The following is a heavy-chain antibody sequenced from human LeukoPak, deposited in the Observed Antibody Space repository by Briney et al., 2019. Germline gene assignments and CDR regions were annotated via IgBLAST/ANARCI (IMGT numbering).Heavy chain of an antibody. Sequence: ASVKVSCKASGYTFTGYYMHWVRQAPGQGLEWMGIINPSGGSTSYAQKFQGRVTMTRDMSTSTVYMELSSLRSEDTAVYYCARDGAYCGGDCLDFDYWGQGTLVTVSS. J-gene: IGHJ4*02. D-gene: IGHD2-21*02. CDR3: ARDGAYCGGDCLDFDY. CDR1: GYTFTGYY. V-gene: IGHV1-46*01. CDR2: INPSGGST.